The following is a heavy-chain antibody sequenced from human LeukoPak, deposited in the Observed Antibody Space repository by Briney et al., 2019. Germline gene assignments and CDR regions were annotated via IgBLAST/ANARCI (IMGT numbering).Heavy chain of an antibody. CDR3: ARYYGGNSACDY. CDR1: GFTFSTYS. J-gene: IGHJ4*02. CDR2: ISSSIITI. V-gene: IGHV3-48*01. Sequence: GGSLRLSCAASGFTFSTYSMNWVRQAPGKGLEWVSYISSSIITIYYADSVKGRFIISRDNAKNSLYLQMNSLRAEDTAVYYCARYYGGNSACDYWGQGTLVTVSS. D-gene: IGHD4-23*01.